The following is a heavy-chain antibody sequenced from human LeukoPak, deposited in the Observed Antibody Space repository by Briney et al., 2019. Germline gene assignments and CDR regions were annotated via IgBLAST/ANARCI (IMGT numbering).Heavy chain of an antibody. CDR1: GFTFSSYA. CDR3: AKGPPTYYYDSSGYSSRHY. Sequence: GGSLRLSCAASGFTFSSYAMSWVRQAPGKGLEWVSGISTSGGSTYYADSVKGRFTISRDNSKNTLYLQMNSLRAEDTAVYYCAKGPPTYYYDSSGYSSRHYWGQGTLVTVSS. V-gene: IGHV3-23*01. J-gene: IGHJ4*02. CDR2: ISTSGGST. D-gene: IGHD3-22*01.